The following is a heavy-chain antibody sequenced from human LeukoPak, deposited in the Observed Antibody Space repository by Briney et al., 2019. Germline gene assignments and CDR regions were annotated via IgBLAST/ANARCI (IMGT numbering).Heavy chain of an antibody. CDR1: GYSFTSYW. CDR3: ARHPDSGYGYYYYGMDV. Sequence: GESLKISCKGSGYSFTSYWIGWVRQMPGKGLEWMGIIYPGDSDTRYSPSFQGQVTISADKSISTAYLQWSSLKASDTAMYYCARHPDSGYGYYYYGMDVWGQGTTVTVSS. V-gene: IGHV5-51*01. J-gene: IGHJ6*02. D-gene: IGHD5-12*01. CDR2: IYPGDSDT.